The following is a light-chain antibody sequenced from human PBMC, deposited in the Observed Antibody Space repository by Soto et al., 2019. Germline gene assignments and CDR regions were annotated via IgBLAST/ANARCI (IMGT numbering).Light chain of an antibody. CDR3: QQYDNLPYT. V-gene: IGKV1-33*01. J-gene: IGKJ2*01. Sequence: DIQMXQSPSSLSAXXXXRITXTCXASQGISNYLNWYQQKSGKAPKLLIYGASNLETGVPSRFSGSGSGTDFTFTISSLQPEDVSTYYCQQYDNLPYTFGQGTKLEIK. CDR2: GAS. CDR1: QGISNY.